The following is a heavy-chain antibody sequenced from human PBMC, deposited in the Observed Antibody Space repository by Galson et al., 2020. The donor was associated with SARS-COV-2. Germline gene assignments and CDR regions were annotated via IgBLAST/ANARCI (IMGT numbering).Heavy chain of an antibody. J-gene: IGHJ6*03. V-gene: IGHV3-15*01. CDR3: TTRITMVRGLTTNYCMDV. CDR1: GFTFSNAW. Sequence: GESLKISCAASGFTFSNAWMSWVRQAPGKGLEWVGRIKSKTDGGTTDYAAPVKGRFTISRDDSKNTLYLQMNSLKTEDTAVYYCTTRITMVRGLTTNYCMDVWGKGTTVTVSS. CDR2: IKSKTDGGTT. D-gene: IGHD3-10*01.